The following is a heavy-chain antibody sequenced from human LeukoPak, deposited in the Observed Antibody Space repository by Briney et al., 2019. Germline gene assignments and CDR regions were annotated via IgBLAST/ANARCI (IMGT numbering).Heavy chain of an antibody. CDR1: GFTVSSNH. Sequence: GGSLRLSCAASGFTVSSNHXSWVXQAPGXXLEWVSVLYSGGTTYYIGCVRGRFTVSRDNSKNTLYLQMNSLRAEDTAVYYCARERVYDLFTAYYIFDYWGQGTLVTVSS. D-gene: IGHD3-9*01. CDR3: ARERVYDLFTAYYIFDY. V-gene: IGHV3-53*01. J-gene: IGHJ4*02. CDR2: LYSGGTT.